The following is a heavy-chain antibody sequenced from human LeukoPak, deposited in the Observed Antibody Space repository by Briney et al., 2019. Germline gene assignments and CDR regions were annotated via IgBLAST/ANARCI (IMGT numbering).Heavy chain of an antibody. J-gene: IGHJ4*02. CDR2: IYHSGST. Sequence: PSETLSLTCAVSGGSISSSNWWSWVRQPPGKGLEWIGEIYHSGSTNYNPSLKSRVTISLDKSKNQFSLKLYSVTAADTAVHYCARASHDYGDYSHFDYWGQGTLVTVSS. D-gene: IGHD4-17*01. CDR1: GGSISSSNW. V-gene: IGHV4-4*02. CDR3: ARASHDYGDYSHFDY.